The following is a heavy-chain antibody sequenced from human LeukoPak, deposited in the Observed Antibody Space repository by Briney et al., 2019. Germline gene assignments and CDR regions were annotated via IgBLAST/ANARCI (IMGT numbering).Heavy chain of an antibody. V-gene: IGHV4-4*07. Sequence: SETLSLTCTVSGGSISSYYWSWIRQPAGKGLEWIGRIYTSGSTNYNPSLKSRVTMSVDTSKNQFSLKLSSVTAADTAVYYCARGMYAPYYDILTGYRNYYYYYGMDVWGQGTTVTVSS. D-gene: IGHD3-9*01. CDR1: GGSISSYY. CDR2: IYTSGST. CDR3: ARGMYAPYYDILTGYRNYYYYYGMDV. J-gene: IGHJ6*02.